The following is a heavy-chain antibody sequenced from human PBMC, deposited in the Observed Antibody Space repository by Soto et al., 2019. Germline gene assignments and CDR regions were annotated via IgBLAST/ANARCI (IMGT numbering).Heavy chain of an antibody. D-gene: IGHD2-2*01. V-gene: IGHV1-69*13. J-gene: IGHJ5*02. CDR1: GGTFSSYA. CDR3: ARDRVLVPAAYNWFDP. Sequence: SVKVSCKASGGTFSSYAISWVRQAPGQGLEWMGGIIPIFGTANYAQKFQGRVTITADESTSTAYMELSSLRSEDTAVYYCARDRVLVPAAYNWFDPWGQGTLVTVSS. CDR2: IIPIFGTA.